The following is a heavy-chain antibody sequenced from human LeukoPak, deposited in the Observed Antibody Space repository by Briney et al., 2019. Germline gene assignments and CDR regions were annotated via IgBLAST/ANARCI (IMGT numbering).Heavy chain of an antibody. J-gene: IGHJ3*02. CDR3: ARVLVDIVATNRDAFDI. CDR2: INHSGST. CDR1: GYSISSGYY. Sequence: SETLSLTCTVSGYSISSGYYWGWIRQPPGKGLEWIGEINHSGSTNYNPSLKSRVTISVDTSKNQFSLKLSSVTAADTAVYYCARVLVDIVATNRDAFDIWGQGTMVTVSS. V-gene: IGHV4-38-2*02. D-gene: IGHD5-12*01.